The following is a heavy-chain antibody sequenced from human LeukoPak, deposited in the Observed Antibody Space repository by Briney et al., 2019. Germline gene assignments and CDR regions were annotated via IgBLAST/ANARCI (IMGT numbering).Heavy chain of an antibody. CDR2: IIPIFGTA. CDR1: GGTFSSYA. J-gene: IGHJ3*02. Sequence: SVKVSCKASGGTFSSYAISWVRQAPGQGLEWMGGIIPIFGTANYAQKFQGRVTITADESTSTAYMELSSLRSEDRAVYYCARALLGRDWGSPVDAFDIWGQGTMVTVSS. CDR3: ARALLGRDWGSPVDAFDI. D-gene: IGHD7-27*01. V-gene: IGHV1-69*13.